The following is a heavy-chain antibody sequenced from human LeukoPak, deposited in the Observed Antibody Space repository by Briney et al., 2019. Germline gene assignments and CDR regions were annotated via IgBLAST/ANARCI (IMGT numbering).Heavy chain of an antibody. Sequence: SETLSLTCAVSGYSISSGYYWGWIRQPPGKGHEWIGRIYHSGNTYYNPSLKSRVTISVDTSKNQFSLKLSSVTAADTAVYYCARRLIAVADPFDYWGQGTLVTVSS. CDR1: GYSISSGYY. CDR2: IYHSGNT. CDR3: ARRLIAVADPFDY. D-gene: IGHD6-19*01. V-gene: IGHV4-38-2*01. J-gene: IGHJ4*02.